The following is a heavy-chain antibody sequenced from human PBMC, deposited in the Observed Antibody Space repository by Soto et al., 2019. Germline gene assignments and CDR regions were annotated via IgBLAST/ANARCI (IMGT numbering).Heavy chain of an antibody. J-gene: IGHJ4*02. Sequence: SETLSLTCAVSGGSIISNYWWAWIRQSPGEGLVWIGSIYHSGTTYYNPSLESRVIISVDTSESRFALRLTSVTAADSAVYYCARVQSSGWSGRLYYFDYWGQGTLVTVSS. CDR2: IYHSGTT. V-gene: IGHV4-38-2*01. D-gene: IGHD6-19*01. CDR3: ARVQSSGWSGRLYYFDY. CDR1: GGSIISNYW.